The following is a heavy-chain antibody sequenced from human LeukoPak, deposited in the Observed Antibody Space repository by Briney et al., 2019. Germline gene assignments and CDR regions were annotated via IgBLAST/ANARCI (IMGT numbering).Heavy chain of an antibody. Sequence: SSETLSLTCTVSGGSISSYYWSWIRQPAGKGLEWIGRIYTSGSTNYNPSLKSRVTMSVDTSKNQFSLKLSSVTAADTAVYYCARAPYYDFWSGYYTLDYWGQGTLVTVSS. CDR2: IYTSGST. D-gene: IGHD3-3*01. J-gene: IGHJ4*02. CDR1: GGSISSYY. V-gene: IGHV4-4*07. CDR3: ARAPYYDFWSGYYTLDY.